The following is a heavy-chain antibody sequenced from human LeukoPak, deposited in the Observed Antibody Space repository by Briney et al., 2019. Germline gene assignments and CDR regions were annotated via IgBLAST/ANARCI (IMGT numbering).Heavy chain of an antibody. CDR1: GFTFDDYT. CDR3: AKGRGSYPFFDY. Sequence: GGSLRLSCAAPGFTFDDYTMHWVRRAPGKGLEWVSGISWNSGSIGYADSVKGRFTISRDNAKNSLYLQMNSLRAEDTALYYCAKGRGSYPFFDYWGQGTLVTVSS. J-gene: IGHJ4*02. CDR2: ISWNSGSI. D-gene: IGHD1-26*01. V-gene: IGHV3-9*01.